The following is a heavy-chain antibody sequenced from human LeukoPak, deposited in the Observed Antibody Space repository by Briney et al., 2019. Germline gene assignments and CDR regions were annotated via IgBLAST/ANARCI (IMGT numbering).Heavy chain of an antibody. J-gene: IGHJ4*02. V-gene: IGHV4-59*02. CDR3: ARGYCRDDICQVFPY. Sequence: SETLSLTCTVSGGSVSSYYWSWIRQTSEKGLEWIGYMSYSGRTDYGPSLKSRVTTSVDTSKNQFSLKMSYVTAADTGVYYCARGYCRDDICQVFPYWGQGTLVTVSS. CDR2: MSYSGRT. CDR1: GGSVSSYY. D-gene: IGHD2-21*02.